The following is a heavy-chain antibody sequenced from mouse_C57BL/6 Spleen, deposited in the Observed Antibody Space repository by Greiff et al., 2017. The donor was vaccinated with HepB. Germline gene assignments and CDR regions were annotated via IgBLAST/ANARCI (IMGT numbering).Heavy chain of an antibody. Sequence: QVQLQQPGAELVRPGSSVKLSCKASGYTFTSYWMHWVKQRPIQGLEWIGNIDPSDSETHYNQKFKDKATLTVDKSSSTAYMQLSSLTSEDSAVYYCARRGYYGSSPMDDWGQGTSVTVSS. D-gene: IGHD1-1*01. CDR2: IDPSDSET. J-gene: IGHJ4*01. CDR1: GYTFTSYW. V-gene: IGHV1-52*01. CDR3: ARRGYYGSSPMDD.